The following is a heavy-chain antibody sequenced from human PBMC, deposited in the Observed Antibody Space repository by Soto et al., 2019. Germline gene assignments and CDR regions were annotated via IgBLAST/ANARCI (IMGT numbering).Heavy chain of an antibody. J-gene: IGHJ2*01. CDR1: GGSICSGGYY. CDR2: IYYSGST. Sequence: QVQLQESGPGLVKPSQTLSLTCTVSGGSICSGGYYWSWIPQHPGKGLEWIGYIYYSGSTYYNPFLKWLVTIPVDASKNQFALKLCFVTAADTAVYCCASSPERDPSYWYFDLWGRGTLVTVSS. CDR3: ASSPERDPSYWYFDL. V-gene: IGHV4-31*01.